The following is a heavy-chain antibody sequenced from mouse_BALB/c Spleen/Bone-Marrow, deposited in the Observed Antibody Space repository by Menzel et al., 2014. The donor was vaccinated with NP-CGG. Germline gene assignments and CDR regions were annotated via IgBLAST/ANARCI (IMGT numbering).Heavy chain of an antibody. J-gene: IGHJ2*01. CDR1: GFTFSSYG. CDR2: INSNGGST. Sequence: EVELVESGGGLVQPGGSLKLSCAASGFTFSSYGMSWVRPTPDKRLELVATINSNGGSTYYPDSVKGRFTISRDNAKNTLYLQMSSLKSEDTAMYYCARDYYGSSFDYWGQGTTLTVSS. V-gene: IGHV5-6-3*01. CDR3: ARDYYGSSFDY. D-gene: IGHD1-1*01.